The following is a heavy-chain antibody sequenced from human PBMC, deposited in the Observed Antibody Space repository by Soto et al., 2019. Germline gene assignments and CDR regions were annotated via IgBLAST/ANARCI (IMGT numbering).Heavy chain of an antibody. J-gene: IGHJ4*02. CDR1: GYTFSTYD. V-gene: IGHV1-3*01. CDR3: TRGSVFDY. CDR2: INVGDGNT. Sequence: ASVKVSCKASGYTFSTYDIVWVRQAPGQRLEWMGWINVGDGNTKYSQKFRGRVTITRDTSATTAYMELSSLRSDDTAVFYCTRGSVFDYWGQGTLVTVSS. D-gene: IGHD6-19*01.